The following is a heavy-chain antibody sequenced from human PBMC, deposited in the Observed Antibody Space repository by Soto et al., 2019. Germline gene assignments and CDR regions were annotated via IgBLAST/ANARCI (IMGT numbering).Heavy chain of an antibody. V-gene: IGHV1-3*01. CDR1: GYTFTSYA. CDR3: ARDRGFVVVPAAIPNWFDP. CDR2: INAGNGNT. J-gene: IGHJ5*02. Sequence: ASVKVSCKASGYTFTSYAMHWVRQAPGQRLEWMGWINAGNGNTKYSQKFQGRVTITRDTSASTAYMELSSLRSEDTAVYYCARDRGFVVVPAAIPNWFDPWGQGTLVTVSS. D-gene: IGHD2-2*01.